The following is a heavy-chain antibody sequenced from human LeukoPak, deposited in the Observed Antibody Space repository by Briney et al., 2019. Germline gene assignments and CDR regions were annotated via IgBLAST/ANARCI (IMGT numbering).Heavy chain of an antibody. D-gene: IGHD3-10*01. CDR3: ARDSTYYYDSGSSGPHYFDN. J-gene: IGHJ4*02. CDR1: GFTFSNYA. V-gene: IGHV3-30*01. CDR2: ISSGGTYE. Sequence: QTGGSLRLSCAASGFTFSNYAMHWVRKAPGKGLEWVSLISSGGTYEYYADSVKGRFTISRDNSKNTLYLQLNSLRAEDTAVYYCARDSTYYYDSGSSGPHYFDNWGQGTLVTVSS.